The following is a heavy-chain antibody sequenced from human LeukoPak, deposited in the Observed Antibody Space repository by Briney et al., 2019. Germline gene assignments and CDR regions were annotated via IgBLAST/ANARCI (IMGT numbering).Heavy chain of an antibody. D-gene: IGHD5-18*01. CDR3: ARWAGSYGHTYYFDY. J-gene: IGHJ4*02. CDR2: IYPGDSDT. CDR1: GYSFTSYW. Sequence: GESLKISCKGSGYSFTSYWIGWVRQMPGKGLEWMGIIYPGDSDTRYSPSFQGQVTISADKSISTAYLQWSSLKASDTAMYYCARWAGSYGHTYYFDYWGQGTLVTVSS. V-gene: IGHV5-51*01.